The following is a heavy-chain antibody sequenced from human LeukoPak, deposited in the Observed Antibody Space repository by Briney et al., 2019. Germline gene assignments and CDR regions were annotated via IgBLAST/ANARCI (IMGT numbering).Heavy chain of an antibody. CDR1: GFTFSNAW. CDR2: ISRSGVAT. Sequence: GGSLRLSCAASGFTFSNAWMSWVRQAPGEGLEWVSTISRSGVATYYANSVKGRFTISRDNSKNTVYLQMSSLRAEDTAMYYCAKHSHDGSAPYYEVQLDYWGQGTLVTVSS. V-gene: IGHV3-23*01. D-gene: IGHD3-22*01. CDR3: AKHSHDGSAPYYEVQLDY. J-gene: IGHJ4*02.